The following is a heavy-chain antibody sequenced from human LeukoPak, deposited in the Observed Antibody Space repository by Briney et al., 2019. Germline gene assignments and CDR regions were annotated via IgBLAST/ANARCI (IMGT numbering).Heavy chain of an antibody. J-gene: IGHJ6*03. V-gene: IGHV3-30*03. CDR3: ARGRDSSGYYSYYYYYYMDV. CDR2: ISYDGSNK. D-gene: IGHD3-22*01. Sequence: GGSLRLSCAASGFTFSSYGMHWVRQAPGKGLEWVAVISYDGSNKYYADSVKGRFTISRDNAKNSLYLQMNNLRAEDTAVYYCARGRDSSGYYSYYYYYYMDVWGKGTTVTVSS. CDR1: GFTFSSYG.